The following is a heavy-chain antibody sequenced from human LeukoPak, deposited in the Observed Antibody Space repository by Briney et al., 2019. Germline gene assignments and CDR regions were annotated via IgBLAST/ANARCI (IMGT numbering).Heavy chain of an antibody. D-gene: IGHD3/OR15-3a*01. Sequence: SETLSLTCTVSGGSMRSYYWSWIRQPPGKGLEWIGYIYYSGTTKYNPSLKSRVTISVDTSKNQFSLKLSSVTAADTAVYYCAIRSGTGYSRWFDPWGQGTLVTVSS. V-gene: IGHV4-59*12. CDR3: AIRSGTGYSRWFDP. CDR2: IYYSGTT. CDR1: GGSMRSYY. J-gene: IGHJ5*02.